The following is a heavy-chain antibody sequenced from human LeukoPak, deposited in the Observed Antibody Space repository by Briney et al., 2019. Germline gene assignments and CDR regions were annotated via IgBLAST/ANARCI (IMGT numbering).Heavy chain of an antibody. D-gene: IGHD1-26*01. J-gene: IGHJ3*02. Sequence: GGSLRLSCAASGFTFSSYWMSWVRQAPGKGLEWVANIKQDGSEKYYVDSVKGRFTISRDNAKNSLYLQMNSLRAEDTAVYYCARVGSGSYYVLSYAFDIWGQGTMVTVSS. CDR1: GFTFSSYW. CDR2: IKQDGSEK. CDR3: ARVGSGSYYVLSYAFDI. V-gene: IGHV3-7*01.